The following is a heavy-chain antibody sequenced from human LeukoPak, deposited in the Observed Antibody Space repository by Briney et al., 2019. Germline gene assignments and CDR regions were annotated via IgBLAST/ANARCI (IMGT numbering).Heavy chain of an antibody. D-gene: IGHD3-22*01. J-gene: IGHJ1*01. V-gene: IGHV3-21*01. Sequence: GGSLRLSCAASGFTFSSYSMNWVRQAPGKGLEWVSSISSSSSYIYYADSVKGRFTISRDNAKNSLYLQMNSLRAEDTAVYYCAGDQWGGYYDSSGYADGYFQHWGQGTLVTVSS. CDR2: ISSSSSYI. CDR1: GFTFSSYS. CDR3: AGDQWGGYYDSSGYADGYFQH.